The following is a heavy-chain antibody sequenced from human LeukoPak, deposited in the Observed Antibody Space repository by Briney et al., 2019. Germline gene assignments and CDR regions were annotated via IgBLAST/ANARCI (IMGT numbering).Heavy chain of an antibody. CDR2: INPSGGST. CDR1: GYTFTSYY. J-gene: IGHJ4*02. D-gene: IGHD3-22*01. CDR3: ARDEGYYYDSSGYQGCFDY. V-gene: IGHV1-46*01. Sequence: GASVKVSCKASGYTFTSYYMHWVRQAPGQGLEWMGIINPSGGSTSYAQKFQGRVTMTRDMSTSTVYMELSSLRSEGTAVYYCARDEGYYYDSSGYQGCFDYWGQGTLVTVSS.